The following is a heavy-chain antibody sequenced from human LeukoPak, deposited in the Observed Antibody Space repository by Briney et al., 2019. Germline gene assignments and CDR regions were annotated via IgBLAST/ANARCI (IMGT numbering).Heavy chain of an antibody. D-gene: IGHD6-13*01. CDR3: TRWGSWPYDY. Sequence: SGTLSLTCAVYGGSISGHSWTWIRQPPGKGLEWIGEMNHSGGANYNPSLESRLTMSVDSSKNQFSLKLSSVSAADTAVYYCTRWGSWPYDYWGQGTLVTVSS. CDR2: MNHSGGA. J-gene: IGHJ4*02. CDR1: GGSISGHS. V-gene: IGHV4-34*01.